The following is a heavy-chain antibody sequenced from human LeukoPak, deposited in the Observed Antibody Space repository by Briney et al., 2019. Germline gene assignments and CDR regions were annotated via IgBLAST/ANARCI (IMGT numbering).Heavy chain of an antibody. CDR1: GFTFSSYS. Sequence: GGSLRLSCAASGFTFSSYSMNWVRQAPGKGLEWVSSISSSSSYIYYADSVKGRFTISRDNAKNSLYLQMNSLRAEDTAVYYCARHMRAARLDPFDYWGQGTLVTVSS. CDR2: ISSSSSYI. J-gene: IGHJ4*02. CDR3: ARHMRAARLDPFDY. V-gene: IGHV3-21*01. D-gene: IGHD6-6*01.